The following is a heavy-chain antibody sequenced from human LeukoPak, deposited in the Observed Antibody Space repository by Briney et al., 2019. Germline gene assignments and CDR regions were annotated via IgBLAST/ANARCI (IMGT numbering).Heavy chain of an antibody. V-gene: IGHV3-7*01. CDR3: ARQNFYPDY. CDR2: INQDGSEK. J-gene: IGHJ4*02. D-gene: IGHD1-7*01. CDR1: GFTFSSYW. Sequence: PGGSLRLSCAASGFTFSSYWMSWVRQAPGKGLEGVANINQDGSEKHYVDSVKCRFTISRDNAKNSLSLQMNSLRVEDTAVYYCARQNFYPDYWGQGNLVTVPS.